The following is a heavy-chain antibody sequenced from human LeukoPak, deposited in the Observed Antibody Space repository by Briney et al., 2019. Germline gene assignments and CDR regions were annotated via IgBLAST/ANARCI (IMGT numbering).Heavy chain of an antibody. V-gene: IGHV3-23*01. CDR1: GFTFSSYG. D-gene: IGHD5-24*01. J-gene: IGHJ4*02. Sequence: QPGGSLRLSCAASGFTFSSYGMSWVRQAPGKGLEWVSGISGSGGSTYYADSVKGRFTISRDNSKNTLYLQMNSLGAEDTAVYYCATLEMATIKLDYWGQGTLVTVSS. CDR3: ATLEMATIKLDY. CDR2: ISGSGGST.